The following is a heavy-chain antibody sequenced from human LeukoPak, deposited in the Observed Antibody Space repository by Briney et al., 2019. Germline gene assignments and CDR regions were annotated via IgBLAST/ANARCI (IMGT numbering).Heavy chain of an antibody. CDR3: AKEYCSNSVCHSLDY. J-gene: IGHJ4*02. Sequence: GGSLRLSCAASGFTFSSYAMHWVRQAPGKGLEWVAVISCDGSNKYYADSVKGRFTFSRDNSKNTLYLQMNSLRAEDTAVYYCAKEYCSNSVCHSLDYWGQGTLVTVSS. D-gene: IGHD2-8*01. V-gene: IGHV3-30*04. CDR2: ISCDGSNK. CDR1: GFTFSSYA.